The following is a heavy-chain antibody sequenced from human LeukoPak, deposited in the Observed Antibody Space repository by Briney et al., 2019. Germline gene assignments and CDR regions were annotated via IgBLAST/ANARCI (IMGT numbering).Heavy chain of an antibody. CDR1: GFTFSSYT. D-gene: IGHD4-17*01. CDR2: INGRGIT. J-gene: IGHJ4*02. CDR3: AKERQTGDYFTSDY. V-gene: IGHV3-23*01. Sequence: PGGSLRLSCTASGFTFSSYTMSWVRQAPGEGLEWLSAINGRGITYYAGSVKGRFTISRDNSENTLYLQMNSLTVDDTAVCFCAKERQTGDYFTSDYWGQGTLVTVSS.